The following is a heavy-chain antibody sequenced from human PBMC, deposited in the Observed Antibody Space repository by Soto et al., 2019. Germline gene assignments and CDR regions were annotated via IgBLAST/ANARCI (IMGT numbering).Heavy chain of an antibody. CDR2: ISYDGSNK. CDR3: AKDGGYYYMDV. D-gene: IGHD3-3*01. V-gene: IGHV3-30*18. CDR1: GFTFSSYG. Sequence: GGSLRLSCAASGFTFSSYGMHWVRQAPGKGLEWVAVISYDGSNKYYADSVKGRFTISRDNSRKTLYLQMNSLRSEDTAVYYCAKDGGYYYMDVWGKGTTVTVSS. J-gene: IGHJ6*03.